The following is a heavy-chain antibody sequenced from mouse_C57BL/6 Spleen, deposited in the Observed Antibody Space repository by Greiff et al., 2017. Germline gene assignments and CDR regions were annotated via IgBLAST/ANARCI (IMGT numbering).Heavy chain of an antibody. J-gene: IGHJ4*01. CDR2: ISSGGSYT. V-gene: IGHV5-6*01. D-gene: IGHD4-1*01. CDR3: ARQTGLYAMDY. Sequence: EVHLVESGGDLVKPGGSLKLSCAASGFTFSSYGMSWVRQTPDKRLEWVATISSGGSYTYYPDSVKGRFTISRDNAKNTLYLQMSSLKSEDTAMYYCARQTGLYAMDYWGQGTSVTVSS. CDR1: GFTFSSYG.